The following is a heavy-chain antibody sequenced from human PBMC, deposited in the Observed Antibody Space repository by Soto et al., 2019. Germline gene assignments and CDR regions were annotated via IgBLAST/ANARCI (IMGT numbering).Heavy chain of an antibody. V-gene: IGHV3-23*01. CDR3: ARSGSFRGYYYGMDV. J-gene: IGHJ6*02. CDR2: ISGSGGST. Sequence: GGSLRLSCAASGFTFSSYAMSWVRQAPGKGLEWVSAISGSGGSTYYADSVKGRFTISRDNSKNTLYLQMNSLRAEDTAVYYCARSGSFRGYYYGMDVWGQGTTVTVSS. D-gene: IGHD1-26*01. CDR1: GFTFSSYA.